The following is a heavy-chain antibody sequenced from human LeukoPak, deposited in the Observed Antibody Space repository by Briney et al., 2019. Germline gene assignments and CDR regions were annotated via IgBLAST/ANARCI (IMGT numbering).Heavy chain of an antibody. CDR1: GFTFISHA. J-gene: IGHJ4*02. CDR2: ISGSGGST. CDR3: AKLCGPFLSGYYMDY. D-gene: IGHD3-9*01. V-gene: IGHV3-23*01. Sequence: PGGSLRLSCAASGFTFISHAMSWVRQAAGKGLAWVSGISGSGGSTYYADSVKGRFTISRDNSKNTLYLQMNSLRAEDTAVYYCAKLCGPFLSGYYMDYWGQGILVTVSS.